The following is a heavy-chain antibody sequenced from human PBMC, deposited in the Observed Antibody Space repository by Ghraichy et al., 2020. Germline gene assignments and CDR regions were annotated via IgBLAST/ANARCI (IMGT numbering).Heavy chain of an antibody. D-gene: IGHD4-23*01. CDR1: GGSFSGYY. Sequence: SETLSLTCAVYGGSFSGYYWSWIRQPPGKGLEWIGEINHSGSTNYNPSLKSRVTISVDTSKNQFSLKLSSVTAADTAVYYCARGGGNSGDWFDPWGQGTLVTVSS. V-gene: IGHV4-34*01. CDR2: INHSGST. J-gene: IGHJ5*02. CDR3: ARGGGNSGDWFDP.